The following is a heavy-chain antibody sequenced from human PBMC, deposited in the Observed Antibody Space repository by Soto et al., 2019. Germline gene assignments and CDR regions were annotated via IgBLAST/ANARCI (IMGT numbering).Heavy chain of an antibody. D-gene: IGHD6-6*01. CDR1: GYTFTSYG. J-gene: IGHJ6*03. Sequence: QVQLVQSGAEVKKPGASVKVSCKASGYTFTSYGISWVRQAPGQGLEWMGWISAYNGNTNYAQKLQGRVTMTTDTSTRTAYMELRSLRSDDTAVYYCARDTRSSSSSPYYYYYMDVWGKGTTVTVSS. CDR3: ARDTRSSSSSPYYYYYMDV. CDR2: ISAYNGNT. V-gene: IGHV1-18*01.